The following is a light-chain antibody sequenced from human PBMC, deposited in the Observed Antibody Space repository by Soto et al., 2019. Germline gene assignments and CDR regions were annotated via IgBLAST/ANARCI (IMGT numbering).Light chain of an antibody. J-gene: IGKJ1*01. CDR1: QSISTY. CDR2: GAS. V-gene: IGKV1-39*01. Sequence: DIQMTQSPSSLSASVGDRVTITCRASQSISTYLNWYQQKLGKAPKLLISGASSLQGGVPSRFSGSGSGTDFTLTISRLEPEDFAVYYCQQYGSSGTFGQGTKVDIK. CDR3: QQYGSSGT.